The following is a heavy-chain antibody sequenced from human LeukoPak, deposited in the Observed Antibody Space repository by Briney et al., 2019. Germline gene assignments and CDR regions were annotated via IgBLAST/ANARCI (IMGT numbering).Heavy chain of an antibody. D-gene: IGHD6-13*01. J-gene: IGHJ4*02. CDR3: TTVLGVAAAGN. Sequence: TGGSLRLSCAGFGFIFSNAWMSWVRQAPGKGLEWVGRIKSKGNGETTDYAAPVKGRFTISRDDSKNTVYLEVNSLKTEDTAVYYCTTVLGVAAAGNWGQGTLVTVSS. V-gene: IGHV3-15*01. CDR2: IKSKGNGETT. CDR1: GFIFSNAW.